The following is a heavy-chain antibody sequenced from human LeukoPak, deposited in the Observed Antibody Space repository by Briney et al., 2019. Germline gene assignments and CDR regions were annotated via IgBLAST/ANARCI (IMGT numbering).Heavy chain of an antibody. D-gene: IGHD6-19*01. Sequence: GGSLRLSCAASGFTFSSYAMHWVRQAPGKGLEWVAVISYDGSNKYYADSVKGRFTISRDNSKNTLYLQMNSLRAEDTAVYYCARAVARTYYFDYRGQGTLVTVSS. CDR3: ARAVARTYYFDY. CDR1: GFTFSSYA. J-gene: IGHJ4*02. CDR2: ISYDGSNK. V-gene: IGHV3-30-3*01.